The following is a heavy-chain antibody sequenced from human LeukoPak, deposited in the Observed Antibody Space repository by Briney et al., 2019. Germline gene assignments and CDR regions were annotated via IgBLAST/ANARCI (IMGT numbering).Heavy chain of an antibody. D-gene: IGHD3-10*01. J-gene: IGHJ6*03. CDR1: GYTFTGYY. CDR3: ARDGVSMVRGVRVLDYYNYYMDV. V-gene: IGHV1-2*02. Sequence: ASVKVSCKASGYTFTGYYMHWVRQAPGQGLEWMGWINPNSGGTNYAQKFQGRVTMTRDTSISTAYMELRSLRSDDTAVYYCARDGVSMVRGVRVLDYYNYYMDVWGKGTTVTISS. CDR2: INPNSGGT.